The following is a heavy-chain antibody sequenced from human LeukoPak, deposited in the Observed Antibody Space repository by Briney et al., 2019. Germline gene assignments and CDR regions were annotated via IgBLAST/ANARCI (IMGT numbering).Heavy chain of an antibody. J-gene: IGHJ5*02. CDR1: GGTFSSYA. CDR2: IIPIFGTA. V-gene: IGHV1-69*05. D-gene: IGHD1-14*01. Sequence: GASVKVSCKASGGTFSSYAISWVRQAPGQGLEWMGGIIPIFGTANYAQKFQGRVTITTDESTSTTYMELSSLRSEDTAVYYCARTTDGWFDPWGQGTLVTVSS. CDR3: ARTTDGWFDP.